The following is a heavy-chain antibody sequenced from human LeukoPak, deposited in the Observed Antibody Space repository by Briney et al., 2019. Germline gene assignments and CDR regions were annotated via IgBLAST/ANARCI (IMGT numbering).Heavy chain of an antibody. V-gene: IGHV3-48*03. D-gene: IGHD3-22*01. J-gene: IGHJ4*02. CDR2: ISSSGSTI. CDR1: GFTFSSYE. Sequence: GGSLRLSCAASGFTFSSYEMNWVRQAPGKGLEWVSYISSSGSTIYYADSVKGRFTISRDNAKNSLSLQVNSLSAEDTAVYYCARSRSGYYEDYWGQGTLVTVSS. CDR3: ARSRSGYYEDY.